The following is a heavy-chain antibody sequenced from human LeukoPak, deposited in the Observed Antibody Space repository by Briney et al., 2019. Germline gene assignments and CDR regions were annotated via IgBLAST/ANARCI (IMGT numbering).Heavy chain of an antibody. V-gene: IGHV4-39*01. D-gene: IGHD2-21*02. CDR1: GGSISSSSYY. J-gene: IGHJ5*02. CDR3: ARQDMTARWARLNWFDP. CDR2: IYYSGST. Sequence: SETLSLTCTVSGGSISSSSYYWGWIRQPPGKGLEWIGSIYYSGSTYYNPSLKSRVTISVDTSKNQFSLKLSSVTAADTAVYYCARQDMTARWARLNWFDPWGQGTLVTVSS.